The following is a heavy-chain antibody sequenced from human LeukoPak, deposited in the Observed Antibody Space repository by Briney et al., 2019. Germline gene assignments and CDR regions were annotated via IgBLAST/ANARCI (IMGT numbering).Heavy chain of an antibody. CDR3: AGDGGTLGPYDH. J-gene: IGHJ4*02. D-gene: IGHD1-26*01. V-gene: IGHV3-66*01. CDR2: LFSGGNA. CDR1: GFTVSSNY. Sequence: GGSLRLSCAASGFTVSSNYMSWVRQAPGKGLEWISVLFSGGNAFYADSVKGRFTISRDNSKNTLYLQMNSLVAEDTAVYFCAGDGGTLGPYDHWGQGNPGHRLL.